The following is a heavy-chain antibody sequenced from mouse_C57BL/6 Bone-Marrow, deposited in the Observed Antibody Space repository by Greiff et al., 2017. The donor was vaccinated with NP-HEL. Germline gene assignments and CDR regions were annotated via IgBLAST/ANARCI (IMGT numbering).Heavy chain of an antibody. CDR1: GYTFTGYW. Sequence: VQLQQSGAELMKPGASVKLSCKATGYTFTGYWIEWVKQRPGHGLEWIGEILPGSGSTNYNEKFKGKATFTADTSSNTAYMQLSSLTTEDSAIDYRASSGLQRTGGGYYFDYWGQGTTLTVSS. CDR2: ILPGSGST. J-gene: IGHJ2*01. CDR3: ASSGLQRTGGGYYFDY. D-gene: IGHD1-1*01. V-gene: IGHV1-9*01.